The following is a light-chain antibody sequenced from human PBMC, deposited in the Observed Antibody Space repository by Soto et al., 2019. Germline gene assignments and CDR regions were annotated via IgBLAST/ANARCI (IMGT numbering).Light chain of an antibody. V-gene: IGKV3D-20*01. Sequence: IVLTQSPATLSLSPGETATLSCGASQSVSSSYVAWYKHKPGLAPRLLIHDTSSRAIGIPDRLSGSKSGTNFTLTIRRMEPEDVGMYYCQQYGSSPITFGQGTRLDMK. CDR2: DTS. CDR1: QSVSSSY. CDR3: QQYGSSPIT. J-gene: IGKJ5*01.